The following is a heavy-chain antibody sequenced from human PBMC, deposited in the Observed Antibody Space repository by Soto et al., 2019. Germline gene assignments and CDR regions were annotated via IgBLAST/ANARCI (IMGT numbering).Heavy chain of an antibody. Sequence: AAVPGSCKGSGYTLTELSMHWVRQAPGKGLEWMGGFDPEDGETIYAQKFQGRVTMTEDTSTDTAYMELSSLRSEDTAVYYCASEGLFSSFDSCGQGSLSTVSS. CDR3: ASEGLFSSFDS. V-gene: IGHV1-24*01. CDR2: FDPEDGET. J-gene: IGHJ4*02. CDR1: GYTLTELS.